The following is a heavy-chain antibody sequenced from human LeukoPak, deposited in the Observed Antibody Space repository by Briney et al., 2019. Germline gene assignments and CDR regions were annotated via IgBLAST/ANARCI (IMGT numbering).Heavy chain of an antibody. D-gene: IGHD6-19*01. V-gene: IGHV3-53*01. CDR1: GFTVSTNY. CDR3: AREAIAVAATRIYFYYMDV. Sequence: SGGSLRLSCAASGFTVSTNYMSWVRQAPGKGLEWVSVIYSGGSTYYADSVKGRFTISRDNSKNTLYLQMNSLRAEDTAIYYCAREAIAVAATRIYFYYMDVWGKGTTVTVSS. J-gene: IGHJ6*03. CDR2: IYSGGST.